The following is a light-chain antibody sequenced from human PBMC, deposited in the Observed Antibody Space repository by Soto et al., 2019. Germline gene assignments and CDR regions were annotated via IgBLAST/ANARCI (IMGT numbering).Light chain of an antibody. CDR2: GAS. CDR1: QSVTNNY. V-gene: IGKV3-20*01. J-gene: IGKJ2*01. Sequence: EIVLTQSPGTLSLSPGDRVTLSCRASQSVTNNYLAWYQQKPGQAPRLLIYGASSRATGIPDRFSGGGSGADFTLTINRLEPEDFAVYYCQQYGSSLYTFGQGTKLEIK. CDR3: QQYGSSLYT.